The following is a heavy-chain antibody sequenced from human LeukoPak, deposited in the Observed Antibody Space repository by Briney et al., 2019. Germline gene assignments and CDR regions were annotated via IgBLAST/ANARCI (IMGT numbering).Heavy chain of an antibody. D-gene: IGHD4-17*01. CDR2: IYYSGST. V-gene: IGHV4-31*03. CDR1: GGSISSGGYY. J-gene: IGHJ4*02. Sequence: SETLSLTCTVSGGSISSGGYYWSWIRQHPGKGLEWIGYIYYSGSTYYNPSLKSRVTISVDTSKNQFSLKLSSVTAADTAVYYCARGGTTVTSNFGYWGQGTLGTVSS. CDR3: ARGGTTVTSNFGY.